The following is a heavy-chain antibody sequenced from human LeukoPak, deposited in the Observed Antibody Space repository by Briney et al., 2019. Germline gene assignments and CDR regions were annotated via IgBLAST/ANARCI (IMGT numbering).Heavy chain of an antibody. CDR1: GFAFSSYA. Sequence: PGGSLRLSCAASGFAFSSYALSWVRQPAGKGLEWVSAISGGGDGTYYADSVKGRFTISRDNSKNTLYLQMNSLRAEDTAVYYCAKGPNKRSGSYLFDYWGQGTLVTVSS. CDR3: AKGPNKRSGSYLFDY. J-gene: IGHJ4*02. V-gene: IGHV3-23*01. CDR2: ISGGGDGT. D-gene: IGHD1-26*01.